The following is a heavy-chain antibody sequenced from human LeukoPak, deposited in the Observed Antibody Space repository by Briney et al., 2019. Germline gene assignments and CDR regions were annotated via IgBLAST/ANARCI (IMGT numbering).Heavy chain of an antibody. CDR3: ARDSYSSPGW. CDR1: GASINPYR. CDR2: IYYSGDT. Sequence: SETLSLTCSVAGASINPYRWGWIRQSPGKGLEWIGYIYYSGDTKYNPSLKTRVIISLDASTNTFSLKLRSVTAADTAVYYCARDSYSSPGWWGQGTLVTVSS. V-gene: IGHV4-59*01. J-gene: IGHJ4*02. D-gene: IGHD6-13*01.